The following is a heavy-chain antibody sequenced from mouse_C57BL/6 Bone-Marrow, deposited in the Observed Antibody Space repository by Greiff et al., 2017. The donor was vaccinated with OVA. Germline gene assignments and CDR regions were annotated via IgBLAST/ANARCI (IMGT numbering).Heavy chain of an antibody. J-gene: IGHJ1*03. CDR1: GYTFTSYG. D-gene: IGHD1-1*01. V-gene: IGHV1-81*01. CDR3: AKGDYYGSSYEYFDV. Sequence: VQLQQSGAELARPGASVKLSCKASGYTFTSYGISWVKQRTGQGLEWIGEIYPRSGNTYYNEKFKGKATLTADKSSSPAYMELRRLTSEDSAVYFCAKGDYYGSSYEYFDVWGTGTTVTVSS. CDR2: IYPRSGNT.